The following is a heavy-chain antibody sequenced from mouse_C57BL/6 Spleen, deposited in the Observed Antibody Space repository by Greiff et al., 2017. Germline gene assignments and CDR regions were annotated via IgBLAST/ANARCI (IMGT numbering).Heavy chain of an antibody. CDR1: GYTFTDYN. CDR2: INPNNGGT. J-gene: IGHJ3*01. D-gene: IGHD2-5*01. V-gene: IGHV1-18*01. CDR3: ARSTYYSNMAWFAY. Sequence: VQLQQSGPELVKPGASVKIPCKASGYTFTDYNLDWVKQSHGKSLEWIGDINPNNGGTIYNQKFKGKATLTVDKSSSTAYMELRSLTSEDTAVYYCARSTYYSNMAWFAYWGQGTLVTVSA.